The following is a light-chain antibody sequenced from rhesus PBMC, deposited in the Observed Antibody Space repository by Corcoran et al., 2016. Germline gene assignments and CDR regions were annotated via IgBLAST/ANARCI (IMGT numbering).Light chain of an antibody. CDR2: GAS. J-gene: IGKJ3*01. Sequence: EIAVTQSPATLSLSPGETATLSCRASQSVSNYLAWYQQNPGQVPRLLIYGASRRATGIPNRFSGSGSGTDFTLTISSLEPEDFAVYYCQETSNLFTFGPGTKLDIK. CDR1: QSVSNY. V-gene: IGKV3-31*02. CDR3: QETSNLFT.